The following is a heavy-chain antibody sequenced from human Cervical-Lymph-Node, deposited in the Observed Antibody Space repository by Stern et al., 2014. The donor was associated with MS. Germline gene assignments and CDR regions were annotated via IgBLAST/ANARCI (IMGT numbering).Heavy chain of an antibody. CDR1: GGAINSFD. CDR3: ARHQAGIAGN. D-gene: IGHD6-13*01. CDR2: IIPILGTA. J-gene: IGHJ4*02. Sequence: QLVQSGAEVKKPGSSVKVSCKASGGAINSFDISWVRQAPGQGPEWLGDIIPILGTANFAQKFQGRVSFTADDSSNTAYMELSSLRSDDTAVYYCARHQAGIAGNWGQGTLVTVSS. V-gene: IGHV1-69*01.